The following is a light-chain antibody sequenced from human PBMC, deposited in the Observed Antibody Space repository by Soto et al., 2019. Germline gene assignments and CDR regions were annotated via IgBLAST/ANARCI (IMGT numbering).Light chain of an antibody. Sequence: EIVLTQSPATLSLSPGERATLSCRASQSVSSYLAWYQQKPGQAPRLLIYGTYNRATGIQARFSGSGSGTDFTLTIRSLEPEDFAVYYCQQHSSWPLTFGGGTKVDI. CDR2: GTY. V-gene: IGKV3-11*01. CDR3: QQHSSWPLT. J-gene: IGKJ4*01. CDR1: QSVSSY.